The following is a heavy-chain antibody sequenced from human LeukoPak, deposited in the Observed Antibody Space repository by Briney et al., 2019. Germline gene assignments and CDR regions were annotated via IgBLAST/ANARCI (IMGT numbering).Heavy chain of an antibody. CDR1: GFTVRSNY. Sequence: GGSLRLSCAASGFTVRSNYMSWVRQAPGKGLEWVSVIYSGGSTYYADSVKGRFTISRDNSKNTLYLQMNSLRAEDTAVYYCARGSGYDWGNFDYWGQGTLVTVSS. CDR2: IYSGGST. V-gene: IGHV3-66*01. J-gene: IGHJ4*02. CDR3: ARGSGYDWGNFDY. D-gene: IGHD5-12*01.